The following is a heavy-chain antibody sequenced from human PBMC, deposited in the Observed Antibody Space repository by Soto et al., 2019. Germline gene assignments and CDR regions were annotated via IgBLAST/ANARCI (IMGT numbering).Heavy chain of an antibody. CDR1: GGTFSSYA. V-gene: IGHV1-69*10. CDR3: ARGHSSGYSFDY. Sequence: SVKVSCKASGGTFSSYAISWVRQAPGQGLEWMGGIIPILGTANYAQKFQGRVTITADKSTSTAYMELSSLRSEDTAVYYCARGHSSGYSFDYWGQGTLVTVSS. CDR2: IIPILGTA. J-gene: IGHJ4*02. D-gene: IGHD3-22*01.